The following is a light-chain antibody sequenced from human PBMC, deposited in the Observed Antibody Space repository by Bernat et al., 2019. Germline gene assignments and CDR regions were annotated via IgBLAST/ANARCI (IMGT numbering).Light chain of an antibody. V-gene: IGKV1-8*01. CDR2: TAS. J-gene: IGKJ4*01. CDR3: QQYDNLPLN. Sequence: SKGDKVTITCRASHGVNSYLACYQHKPGNAPKLLIYTASTLPSGVPSRFSGSGSGTEFTLTISSLRHEDFASYYCQQYDNLPLNFGGGTKVEIK. CDR1: HGVNSY.